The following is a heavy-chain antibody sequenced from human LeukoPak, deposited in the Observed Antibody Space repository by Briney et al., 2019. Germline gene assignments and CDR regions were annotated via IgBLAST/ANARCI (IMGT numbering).Heavy chain of an antibody. D-gene: IGHD3-22*01. CDR2: INPNSGGT. V-gene: IGHV1-2*02. Sequence: INPNSGGTNYAQKFQGRVTMTRDTSTSTVYMELSSLRSEDTAVYYCARDPSWSYDSSGYDYWGQGTLVTVSS. CDR3: ARDPSWSYDSSGYDY. J-gene: IGHJ4*02.